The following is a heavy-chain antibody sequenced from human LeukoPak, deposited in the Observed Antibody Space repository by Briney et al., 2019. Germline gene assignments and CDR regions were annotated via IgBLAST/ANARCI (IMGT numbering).Heavy chain of an antibody. J-gene: IGHJ4*02. Sequence: YSGGSTYYADSVKGRFTISRDNSKNTLYLQMNSLRAEDTAVYYCARDTPYYGSGRGYFDYWGQGTLVTVSS. CDR3: ARDTPYYGSGRGYFDY. V-gene: IGHV3-53*01. CDR2: YSGGST. D-gene: IGHD3-10*01.